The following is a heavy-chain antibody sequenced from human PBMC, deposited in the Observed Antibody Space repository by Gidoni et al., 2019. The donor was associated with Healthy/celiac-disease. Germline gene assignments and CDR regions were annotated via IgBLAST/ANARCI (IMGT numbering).Heavy chain of an antibody. V-gene: IGHV1-69*01. CDR2: IIPIFGTA. D-gene: IGHD3-10*01. J-gene: IGHJ6*02. CDR1: GTTFSSYA. Sequence: QVQLVQSGAEVKKPGSSVKVPCKASGTTFSSYAISRVRQAPGQGLEWMGGIIPIFGTANYAQKFQGRVTITADESTSTAYMELSSLRSEDTAVYYCASYGSGSYGDVWGQGTTVTVSS. CDR3: ASYGSGSYGDV.